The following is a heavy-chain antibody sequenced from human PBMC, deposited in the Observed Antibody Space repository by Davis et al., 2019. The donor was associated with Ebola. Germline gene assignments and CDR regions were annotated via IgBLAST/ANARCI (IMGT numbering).Heavy chain of an antibody. CDR2: ISGSGGST. CDR3: AKSGLSFGVVKYHYGMDV. V-gene: IGHV3-23*01. CDR1: VITFSSYA. Sequence: GESLKISCTDSVITFSSYAMSWVRQAPGKGLEWVSAISGSGGSTYYADSVKGRFTISRDNSKNTLYLQMNSLRVEDTAVYYCAKSGLSFGVVKYHYGMDVWGKGTTVTVSS. D-gene: IGHD3-3*01. J-gene: IGHJ6*04.